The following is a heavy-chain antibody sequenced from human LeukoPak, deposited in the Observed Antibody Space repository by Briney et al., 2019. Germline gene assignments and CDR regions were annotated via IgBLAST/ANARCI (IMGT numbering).Heavy chain of an antibody. Sequence: GGSLRLSCAVPGFTFDDYGMSWVRQAPGKGLEWVSGINWNGGSTGYVDSVKGRFTISRDNAKNSLHLQMNSLRAEDTALYYCARDISSGWYFDYWGQGTLVTVSS. CDR1: GFTFDDYG. V-gene: IGHV3-20*04. J-gene: IGHJ4*02. D-gene: IGHD6-19*01. CDR3: ARDISSGWYFDY. CDR2: INWNGGST.